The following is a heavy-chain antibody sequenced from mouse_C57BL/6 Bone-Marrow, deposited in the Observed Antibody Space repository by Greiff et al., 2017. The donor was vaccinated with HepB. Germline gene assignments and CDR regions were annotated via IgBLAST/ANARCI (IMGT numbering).Heavy chain of an antibody. CDR1: GYTFTSYW. CDR3: TRPPIYYGYDGAMDY. V-gene: IGHV1-5*01. CDR2: IYPGNSDT. J-gene: IGHJ4*01. Sequence: VQLQQSGTVLARPGASVKMSCKTSGYTFTSYWMHWVKQRPGQGLEWIGAIYPGNSDTSYNQKFKGKAKLTAVTSASTAYMELSSLTNEDSAVYYCTRPPIYYGYDGAMDYWGQGTSVTVSS. D-gene: IGHD2-2*01.